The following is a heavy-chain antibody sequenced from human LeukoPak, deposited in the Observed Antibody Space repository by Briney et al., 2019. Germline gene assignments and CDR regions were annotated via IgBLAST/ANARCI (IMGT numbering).Heavy chain of an antibody. D-gene: IGHD6-19*01. CDR1: GFTFSSYW. CDR2: IKQDGSER. V-gene: IGHV3-7*03. CDR3: AKDLGYSSGWYPLDY. J-gene: IGHJ4*02. Sequence: GGSLRLSCAASGFTFSSYWMSWVRQAPGKGLEWVANIKQDGSERYYVDSVKGRFTISRDNAKNSLYLQMNSLRAEDTAVYYCAKDLGYSSGWYPLDYWGQGTLVTVSS.